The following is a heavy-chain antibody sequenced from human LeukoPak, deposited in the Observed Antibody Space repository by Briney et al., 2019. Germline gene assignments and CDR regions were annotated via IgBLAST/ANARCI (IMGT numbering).Heavy chain of an antibody. J-gene: IGHJ1*01. D-gene: IGHD6-19*01. CDR1: GFTFSSYW. CDR3: ARDGLEQWLVRAEYFQH. CDR2: IYSDVSYT. Sequence: GGSLRLSCAASGFTFSSYWMHWVRQAPGKGLVWVSRIYSDVSYTTYADSVKGRFTISRDNAKNSLYLQMNSLRAEDTAVYYCARDGLEQWLVRAEYFQHWGQGTLVTVSS. V-gene: IGHV3-74*01.